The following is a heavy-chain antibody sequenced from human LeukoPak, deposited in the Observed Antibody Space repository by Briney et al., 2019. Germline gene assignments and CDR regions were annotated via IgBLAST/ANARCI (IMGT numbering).Heavy chain of an antibody. CDR1: GGSFSGYY. V-gene: IGHV4-34*01. Sequence: SETLSLTCAVYGGSFSGYYWSWIRQPPGKGLEWIGEINHSRSTNYNPSLKSRVTISVDTSKNQFSLKLSSVTAADTAVYYCACLTTADAFDIWGQGTMVTVSP. CDR2: INHSRST. J-gene: IGHJ3*02. D-gene: IGHD3-22*01. CDR3: ACLTTADAFDI.